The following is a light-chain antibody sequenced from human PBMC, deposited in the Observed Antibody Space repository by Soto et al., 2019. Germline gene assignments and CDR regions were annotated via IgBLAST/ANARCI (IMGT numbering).Light chain of an antibody. CDR2: DAS. V-gene: IGKV3-11*01. CDR1: QTVFSN. CDR3: QQRSNWPPIT. J-gene: IGKJ5*01. Sequence: EIVMTQSPATLFVASGERATLSCRASQTVFSNLAWYQQKPGQAPRLLIYDASTRATGIPARFSGSGSGTDFTLTISSLEPEDFAVYYCQQRSNWPPITFGQGTQREIK.